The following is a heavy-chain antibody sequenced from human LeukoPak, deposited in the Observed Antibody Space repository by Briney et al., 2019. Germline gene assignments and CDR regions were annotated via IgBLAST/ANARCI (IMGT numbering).Heavy chain of an antibody. CDR3: VRDRPHNWFDP. V-gene: IGHV1-2*02. Sequence: ASVKVSCKASGGTFSSCAISWVRQAPGQGLEWMGLIKPDSGDTNYARKFQGRVTMTRDTSITTAYMELNRLTSDDTAVYYCVRDRPHNWFDPWGQGTLVTVSS. CDR2: IKPDSGDT. J-gene: IGHJ5*02. CDR1: GGTFSSCA.